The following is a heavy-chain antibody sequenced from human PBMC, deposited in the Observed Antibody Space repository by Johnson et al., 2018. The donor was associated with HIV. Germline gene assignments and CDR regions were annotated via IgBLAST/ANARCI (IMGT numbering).Heavy chain of an antibody. J-gene: IGHJ3*02. CDR3: ARPRTTVLTPRFVAFDM. Sequence: VQLVESGGGVLRPGGSLRLSCAASGFIFDDYGMSWVRQTPGKGLEWVSGINWNGGSTGYADSVKGRFTISRDNSKNTRYVQMNSLRAEGTAVYYCARPRTTVLTPRFVAFDMWGQGTMVTVSS. CDR2: INWNGGST. CDR1: GFIFDDYG. D-gene: IGHD4-23*01. V-gene: IGHV3-20*04.